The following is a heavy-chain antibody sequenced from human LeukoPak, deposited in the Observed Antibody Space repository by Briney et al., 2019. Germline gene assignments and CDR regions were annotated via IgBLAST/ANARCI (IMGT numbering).Heavy chain of an antibody. J-gene: IGHJ4*02. CDR1: GGSFSGYY. CDR2: INHSGST. CDR3: ARVYGDYYFDY. V-gene: IGHV4-34*01. Sequence: SETLSLTCAVYGGSFSGYYWSWIRQPPGKGLEWIGEINHSGSTNYNPSLKSRVTISVDTSKNQFSLKLSSVTAADTAVYYWARVYGDYYFDYWGQGTLVTVYS. D-gene: IGHD4-17*01.